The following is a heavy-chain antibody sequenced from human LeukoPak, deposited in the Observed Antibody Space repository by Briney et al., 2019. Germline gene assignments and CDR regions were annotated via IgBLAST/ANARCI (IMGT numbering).Heavy chain of an antibody. D-gene: IGHD6-19*01. CDR2: IRYDGGNE. J-gene: IGHJ6*03. CDR3: ARSSGGLDYYYYMDV. CDR1: GFIFSSYG. V-gene: IGHV3-30*02. Sequence: GGSLRLSCAASGFIFSSYGMQWVRQAPGKGLEWVAFIRYDGGNEDYEDSVKGRFTISRDNSKNTLYLQMNSLRPEDTALYYCARSSGGLDYYYYMDVWGKGTTVAVSS.